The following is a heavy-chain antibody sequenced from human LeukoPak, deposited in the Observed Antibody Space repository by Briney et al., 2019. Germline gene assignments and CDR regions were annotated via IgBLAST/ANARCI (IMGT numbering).Heavy chain of an antibody. J-gene: IGHJ4*02. CDR1: GFTFSSYA. CDR2: ISYDGSNK. V-gene: IGHV3-30-3*01. Sequence: GGSLRLSCAASGFTFSSYAMHWVRQAPGKGLEWVAVISYDGSNKYYADSVKGRFTISRDNSKNTLYLQMNSLRAEDMAVYYCARDTYIAAAGSSGLPDYWGQGTLVTVSS. CDR3: ARDTYIAAAGSSGLPDY. D-gene: IGHD6-13*01.